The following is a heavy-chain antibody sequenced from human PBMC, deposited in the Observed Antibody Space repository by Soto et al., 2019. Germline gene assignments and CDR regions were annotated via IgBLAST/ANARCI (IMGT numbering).Heavy chain of an antibody. CDR3: VKGARVYDS. J-gene: IGHJ5*01. CDR2: MHYTGIT. D-gene: IGHD6-6*01. CDR1: GDCISSYY. Sequence: SETLSLTCTVSGDCISSYYLRWGRQPPGKGLEWLVYMHYTGITSYNPSLKSRVTISVDTPKNQFSLKRSSVTAAGTAVYYCVKGARVYDSSGRGILVTVSS. V-gene: IGHV4-59*01.